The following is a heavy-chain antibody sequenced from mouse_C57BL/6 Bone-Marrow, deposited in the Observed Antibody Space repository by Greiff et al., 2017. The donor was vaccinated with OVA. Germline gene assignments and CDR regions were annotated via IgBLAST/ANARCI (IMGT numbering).Heavy chain of an antibody. CDR1: GYTFTSYW. V-gene: IGHV1-59*01. CDR2: IDPSDSYT. CDR3: ARLGLKGDY. Sequence: VQLQQPGAELVRPGPSVTLSCKASGYTFTSYWMHWVKQWPGQGLEWIGVIDPSDSYTNYNQKFKGKATLTVDTSSSTAYMQLSSLTSEDSAVYYCARLGLKGDYWGQGTSVTVSS. D-gene: IGHD1-3*01. J-gene: IGHJ4*01.